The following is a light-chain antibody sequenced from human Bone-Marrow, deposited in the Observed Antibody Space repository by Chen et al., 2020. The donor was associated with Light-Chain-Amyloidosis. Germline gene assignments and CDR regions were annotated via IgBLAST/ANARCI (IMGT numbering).Light chain of an antibody. Sequence: SYVLTQPSSVSVAPGQTATIACGGNNIGSTSVHWYQQTPGQAPLLVVYDAIDRPSGIPERFSGSNSGNTATLTISSVEAGDEADYYCQVWDRSSDRPVFGGATKLSVL. CDR3: QVWDRSSDRPV. J-gene: IGLJ3*02. V-gene: IGLV3-21*02. CDR1: NIGSTS. CDR2: DAI.